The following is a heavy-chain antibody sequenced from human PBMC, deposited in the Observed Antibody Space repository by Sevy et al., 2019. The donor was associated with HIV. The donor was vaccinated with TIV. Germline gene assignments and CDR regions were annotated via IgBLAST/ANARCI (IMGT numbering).Heavy chain of an antibody. Sequence: GGSLRLSCAASGFTFSSYAMSWVRQAPGKGLEWVSAISGSGGSTYYADSVKGRFTISRDNSKNTLYLQMNSLRAEDTAVYYCAKVGDIVATILDLLGDYYYYMDVWGKGTTVTVSS. CDR2: ISGSGGST. V-gene: IGHV3-23*01. CDR1: GFTFSSYA. D-gene: IGHD5-12*01. CDR3: AKVGDIVATILDLLGDYYYYMDV. J-gene: IGHJ6*03.